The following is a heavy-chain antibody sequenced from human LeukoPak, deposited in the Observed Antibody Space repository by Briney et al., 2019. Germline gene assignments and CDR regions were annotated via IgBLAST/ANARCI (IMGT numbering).Heavy chain of an antibody. CDR1: GVTVSTNY. CDR3: ASGDYDFDY. V-gene: IGHV3-53*01. Sequence: PGGSLRLSCAASGVTVSTNYMSWVRQAPGKGLEWVSVMYSGGNTYYADSVKGRFTISRDNAKNSLYLQMNSLRDEDTAVYYCASGDYDFDYWGQGTLVTVSS. CDR2: MYSGGNT. J-gene: IGHJ4*02. D-gene: IGHD4-17*01.